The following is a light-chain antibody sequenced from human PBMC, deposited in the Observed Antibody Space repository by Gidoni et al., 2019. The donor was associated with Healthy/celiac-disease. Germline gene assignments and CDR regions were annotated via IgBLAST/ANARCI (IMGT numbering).Light chain of an antibody. Sequence: SVLTQPPSASGTPGQRATISCSGSSSNIGSNYVYWYQQLPGTAPKLLIYRNNQRPSGVPDRFSGSKSGTSASLAISGLRSEDEADYYCAAWDDSLSGRVFGTGTKVTVL. V-gene: IGLV1-47*01. J-gene: IGLJ1*01. CDR1: SSNIGSNY. CDR2: RNN. CDR3: AAWDDSLSGRV.